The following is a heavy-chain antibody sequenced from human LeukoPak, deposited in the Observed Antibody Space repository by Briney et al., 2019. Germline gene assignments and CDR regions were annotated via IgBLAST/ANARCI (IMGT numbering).Heavy chain of an antibody. Sequence: GESLQISCKGSGYSFTSYWIGWVRQMPGKGLEWMGIIYPGDSDTRYSPSFQGQVTISADKSISTAYLQWSSLKASDTAMYYCARQGGYYDSSGYYLGDYYYGMDVWGQGTTVTVSS. CDR1: GYSFTSYW. D-gene: IGHD3-22*01. CDR2: IYPGDSDT. J-gene: IGHJ6*02. V-gene: IGHV5-51*01. CDR3: ARQGGYYDSSGYYLGDYYYGMDV.